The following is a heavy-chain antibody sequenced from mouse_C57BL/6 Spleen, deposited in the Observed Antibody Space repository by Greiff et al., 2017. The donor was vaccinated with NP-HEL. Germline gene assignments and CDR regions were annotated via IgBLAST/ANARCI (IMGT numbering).Heavy chain of an antibody. J-gene: IGHJ4*01. Sequence: DVQLVESGGGLVKPGGSLKLSCAASGFTFSDYGMHWVRQAPEKGLEWVAYISSGSSTIYYADTVKGRFTISSDNAKNTLCLQMTSLRSEATARYYCGRDVTFNYAMDYWGQGTSVTVSS. CDR3: GRDVTFNYAMDY. D-gene: IGHD2-13*01. CDR2: ISSGSSTI. V-gene: IGHV5-17*01. CDR1: GFTFSDYG.